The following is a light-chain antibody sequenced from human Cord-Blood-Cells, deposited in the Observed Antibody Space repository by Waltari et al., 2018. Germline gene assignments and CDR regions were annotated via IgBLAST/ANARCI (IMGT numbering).Light chain of an antibody. CDR3: QQYGSSPRT. V-gene: IGKV3-20*01. Sequence: EIVLTQSPGTLSLSPGERATLSCRASQSVSSSYLAWYQQKPGQAPRLPIYGASSRATGIPDRFSGSESGTDFTLTISRLEPEDFAVYYCQQYGSSPRTFGQGTKVEIK. CDR1: QSVSSSY. CDR2: GAS. J-gene: IGKJ1*01.